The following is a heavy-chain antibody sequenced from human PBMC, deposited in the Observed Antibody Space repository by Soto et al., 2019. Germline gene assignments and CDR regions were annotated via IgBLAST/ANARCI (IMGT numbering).Heavy chain of an antibody. Sequence: GGSLRLSCAASGFTFSSYGMHWVRQAPGKGLEWVAVISYDGSNKYYADSVKGRFTISRDNSKNTLYLQMNSLRAEDTAVYYCAKDLGYYDFWSGYYSYYGMDVWGQGTTVTVSS. D-gene: IGHD3-3*01. J-gene: IGHJ6*02. V-gene: IGHV3-30*18. CDR2: ISYDGSNK. CDR3: AKDLGYYDFWSGYYSYYGMDV. CDR1: GFTFSSYG.